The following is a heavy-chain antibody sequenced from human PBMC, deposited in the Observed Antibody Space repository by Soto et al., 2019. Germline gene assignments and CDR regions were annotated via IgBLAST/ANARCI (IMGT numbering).Heavy chain of an antibody. CDR3: ATGGEFFDY. CDR2: ITSSSSYI. D-gene: IGHD3-10*01. J-gene: IGHJ4*02. V-gene: IGHV3-21*01. Sequence: GGALRLSCAASGFTFSSYTLNWVRQAPGKGLEWVSSITSSSSYIYYADSVKGRFTISRDNAKNSLYLQMNSLRAEDTAVYFCATGGEFFDYWGQETLVTVSS. CDR1: GFTFSSYT.